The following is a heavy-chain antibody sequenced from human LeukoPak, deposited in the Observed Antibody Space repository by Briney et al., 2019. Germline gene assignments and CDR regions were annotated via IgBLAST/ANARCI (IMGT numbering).Heavy chain of an antibody. CDR1: GFTFDDYA. J-gene: IGHJ5*02. V-gene: IGHV3-21*04. CDR3: ARDLRRFPPTIAFWFDP. Sequence: PGGSLRLSCAASGFTFDDYAMHWVRQAPGKGLEWVSSISSRSSYIYYADSVKGRFTISRDNAKNSLYLQMNSLRAEDTALYYCARDLRRFPPTIAFWFDPWGQGTLVTVSS. CDR2: ISSRSSYI. D-gene: IGHD3-3*01.